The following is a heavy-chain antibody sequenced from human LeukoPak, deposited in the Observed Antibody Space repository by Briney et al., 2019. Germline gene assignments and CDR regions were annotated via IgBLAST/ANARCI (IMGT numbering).Heavy chain of an antibody. CDR2: ISRSGTTI. D-gene: IGHD2/OR15-2a*01. CDR3: AKEIVTRN. CDR1: GFTFSSFE. V-gene: IGHV3-48*03. Sequence: PGGSLRLSCAASGFTFSSFEMNWVRKAPGKGLEWVSYISRSGTTISYADSVKGRFTISRDNAKNSLYLQMNNLRAEDTAIYYCAKEIVTRNWGQGTLVTVSS. J-gene: IGHJ4*02.